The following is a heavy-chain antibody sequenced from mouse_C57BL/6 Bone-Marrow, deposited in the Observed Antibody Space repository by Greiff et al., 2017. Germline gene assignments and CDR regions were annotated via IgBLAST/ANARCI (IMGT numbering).Heavy chain of an antibody. V-gene: IGHV1-64*01. CDR3: ARGRVLLRFYFDY. J-gene: IGHJ2*01. CDR1: GYTFTSYW. CDR2: IHPNSGST. Sequence: VQLQQPGAELVKPGASVKLSCKASGYTFTSYWMHWVKQRPGQGLEWIGMIHPNSGSTNYNEKFKSKATLTVDKSSSTAYMQLSSLTSEDSAVYYCARGRVLLRFYFDYWGQGTTLTVSS. D-gene: IGHD1-1*01.